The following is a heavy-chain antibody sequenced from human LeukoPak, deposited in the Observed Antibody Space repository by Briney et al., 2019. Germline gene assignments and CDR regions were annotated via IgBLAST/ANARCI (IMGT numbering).Heavy chain of an antibody. CDR1: GDSIRTYY. CDR2: IYYSGST. Sequence: SETLSLTCTVSGDSIRTYYWNWIRQPPGKGLEWIGYIYYSGSTNYNPSLKSRVTISVDTSKSQFSLKLNSVTAADTAVYYCARGGGSGYDFYYYYGMDAWGQGTTVTVSS. J-gene: IGHJ6*02. V-gene: IGHV4-59*12. D-gene: IGHD5-12*01. CDR3: ARGGGSGYDFYYYYGMDA.